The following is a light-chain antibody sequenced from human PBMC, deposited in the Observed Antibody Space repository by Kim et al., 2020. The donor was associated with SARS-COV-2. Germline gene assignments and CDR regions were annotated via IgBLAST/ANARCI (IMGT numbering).Light chain of an antibody. CDR2: DAS. CDR1: QSVASNY. Sequence: FSPGETSPLSCRASQSVASNYLAWYQQKPGQAPRLLIFDASTRATGISDRFSGSGSGTVFTLTISRLEPEDFAVYYCQQYGSSPCTFGQGTKLGSN. V-gene: IGKV3-20*01. CDR3: QQYGSSPCT. J-gene: IGKJ2*02.